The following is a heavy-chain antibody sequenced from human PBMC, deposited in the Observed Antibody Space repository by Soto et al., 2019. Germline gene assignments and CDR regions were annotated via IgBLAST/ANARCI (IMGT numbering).Heavy chain of an antibody. V-gene: IGHV4-31*03. D-gene: IGHD4-17*01. J-gene: IGHJ4*02. CDR3: ARGLSVTLFDY. CDR1: GGSITTGGYY. CDR2: IYYSGNT. Sequence: QVQLQESGPGLVKPSQTLSLTCTVSGGSITTGGYYWSWIRQHPGKGPEWIGYIYYSGNTYYNPSLESRVTISVDTSKNQFSLRLSSVTAADTAVYYCARGLSVTLFDYWGQGTLVAVSS.